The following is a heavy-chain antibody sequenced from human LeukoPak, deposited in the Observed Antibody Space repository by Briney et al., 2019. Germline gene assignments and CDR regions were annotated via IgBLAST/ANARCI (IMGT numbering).Heavy chain of an antibody. V-gene: IGHV1-2*02. J-gene: IGHJ4*02. CDR1: GYTFTGYY. CDR3: ARGVAARLYYFDY. D-gene: IGHD6-6*01. Sequence: GASVKVSCKASGYTFTGYYMHWVRRAPGQGLEWMGWINPNSGGTNYAQKFQGRVTMTRDTSISTAYMELSRLRSDDTAVYYCARGVAARLYYFDYWGQGTLVTVSS. CDR2: INPNSGGT.